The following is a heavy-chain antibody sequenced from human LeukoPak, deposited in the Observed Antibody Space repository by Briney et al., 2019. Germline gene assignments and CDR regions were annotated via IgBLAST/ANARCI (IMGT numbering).Heavy chain of an antibody. CDR1: GGSFSGYY. J-gene: IGHJ2*01. D-gene: IGHD2-21*01. V-gene: IGHV4-34*01. CDR3: ARGRLGVVRSHHPRGWYFDL. CDR2: INHSGST. Sequence: PSETLSLTCAVYGGSFSGYYWSWIRQPPGKGLEWVGEINHSGSTNYNPSLKSRVTISVDTSKNQFSLKLRSVTAADTAVYYCARGRLGVVRSHHPRGWYFDLWGRGTLVTVSS.